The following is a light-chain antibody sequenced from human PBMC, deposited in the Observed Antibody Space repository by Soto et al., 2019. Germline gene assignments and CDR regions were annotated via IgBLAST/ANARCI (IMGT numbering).Light chain of an antibody. Sequence: EILMTHSPATLASSPFXXXXXXXLASQSISSNLAWYQQKPGQAPRLLISGASTRATGIPARFSGSGSGSEFTLTISSLQSEDFAVYYCQQYNEWPQITFGQGTRLEIK. CDR2: GAS. CDR3: QQYNEWPQIT. J-gene: IGKJ5*01. CDR1: QSISSN. V-gene: IGKV3D-15*01.